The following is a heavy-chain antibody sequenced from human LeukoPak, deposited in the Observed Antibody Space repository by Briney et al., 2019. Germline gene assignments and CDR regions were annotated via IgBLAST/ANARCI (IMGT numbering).Heavy chain of an antibody. Sequence: GGSLRLSCAASGFTFSSYAVSWVRQVPGKGLVWVSRIKTDGNGANYADSVTGRFTISRDNAKNTLFLQMNSLRVEDTAVYYCSRDLVYGSGSLDNWGQGTLVTVSS. CDR2: IKTDGNGA. J-gene: IGHJ4*02. CDR3: SRDLVYGSGSLDN. D-gene: IGHD3-10*01. V-gene: IGHV3-74*01. CDR1: GFTFSSYA.